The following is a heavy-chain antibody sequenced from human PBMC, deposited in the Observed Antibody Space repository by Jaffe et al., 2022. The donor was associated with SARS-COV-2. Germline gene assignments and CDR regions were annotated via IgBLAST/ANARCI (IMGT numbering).Heavy chain of an antibody. D-gene: IGHD6-19*01. J-gene: IGHJ4*02. CDR3: AKGRAVTGYYFDY. CDR1: GFTFSNYV. Sequence: EVQLLESGGGLVQPGGSLRLSCAASGFTFSNYVMGWVRQVPGKGLEWVSAISQSDNNIKVADAMKGRFTISRDNSRNTLFLLMNSLRAEDTAVYHCAKGRAVTGYYFDYWGQGILVSVSS. V-gene: IGHV3-23*01. CDR2: ISQSDNNI.